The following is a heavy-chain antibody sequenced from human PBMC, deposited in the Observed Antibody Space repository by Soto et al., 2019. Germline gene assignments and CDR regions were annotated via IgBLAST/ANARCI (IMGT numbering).Heavy chain of an antibody. J-gene: IGHJ6*03. CDR1: GFTFSDSA. CDR3: TRQVDCSGGSCYSGYYYYMDV. CDR2: IRSKPNTDAT. D-gene: IGHD2-15*01. V-gene: IGHV3-73*01. Sequence: EVQLVESGGGLVQPGGSLKLSCAASGFTFSDSAMHWVRQASGKGLEWVGRIRSKPNTDATAYAASVKGRFTISRDDSKNTAYLQMNSVKAEDTTVYYCTRQVDCSGGSCYSGYYYYMDVWGKGTTVTVSS.